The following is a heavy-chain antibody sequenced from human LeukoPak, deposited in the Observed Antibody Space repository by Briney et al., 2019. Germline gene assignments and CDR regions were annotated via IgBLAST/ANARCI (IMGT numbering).Heavy chain of an antibody. V-gene: IGHV4-4*07. Sequence: SETLSLTCTVSGGSISSYYWSWIRQPAGKGLEWIGRIYTSGGTNYNPSLKSRVTMSVDTSKNQFSLKLSSVTAADTAVHYCARSFDAWNDAYYYYYGMDVWGQGTTVTVSS. CDR3: ARSFDAWNDAYYYYYGMDV. J-gene: IGHJ6*02. CDR1: GGSISSYY. D-gene: IGHD1-1*01. CDR2: IYTSGGT.